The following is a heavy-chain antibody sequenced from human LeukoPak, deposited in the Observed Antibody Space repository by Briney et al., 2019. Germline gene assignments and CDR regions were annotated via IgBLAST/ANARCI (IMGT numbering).Heavy chain of an antibody. J-gene: IGHJ5*02. Sequence: PSETLSLTCSVSGGSIISSDYYWGWIRQPPGKGLEWIGSIYYSGSTYYNSSLKSRVTISVDTSKNKFALKLNSVTAADTAVYYCARRGSGRNWFDPWGQGTLATVSS. V-gene: IGHV4-39*01. CDR3: ARRGSGRNWFDP. D-gene: IGHD6-19*01. CDR1: GGSIISSDYY. CDR2: IYYSGST.